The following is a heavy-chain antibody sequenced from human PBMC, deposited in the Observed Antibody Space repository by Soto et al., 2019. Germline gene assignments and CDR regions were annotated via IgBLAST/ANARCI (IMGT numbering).Heavy chain of an antibody. D-gene: IGHD1-7*01. V-gene: IGHV1-69*13. CDR2: ITAIFGAA. CDR3: ARSEAVRSEAGTTVVGPNNWLDP. Sequence: VASVKVSCKASGDTFSNYGITWVRQAPGQGLEYTGGITAIFGAAIYAPKFQGRVTISADESTSTAYMELNSLRSEDSAVYYCARSEAVRSEAGTTVVGPNNWLDPWGQGTLVTVSS. CDR1: GDTFSNYG. J-gene: IGHJ5*02.